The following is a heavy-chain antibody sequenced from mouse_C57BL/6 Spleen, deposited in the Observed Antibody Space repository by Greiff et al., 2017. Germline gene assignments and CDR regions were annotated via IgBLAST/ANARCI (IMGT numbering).Heavy chain of an antibody. CDR2: INYDGSST. CDR3: ARGGYGSRNYFDY. Sequence: EVQRVESEGGLVQPGSSMKLSCTASGFTFSDYYMAWVRQVPEKGLEWVANINYDGSSTYYLDSLKSRFIISRDNAKSLLYLQMSSLKSEDTATYYCARGGYGSRNYFDYWGQGTTLTVSS. V-gene: IGHV5-16*01. D-gene: IGHD1-1*01. CDR1: GFTFSDYY. J-gene: IGHJ2*01.